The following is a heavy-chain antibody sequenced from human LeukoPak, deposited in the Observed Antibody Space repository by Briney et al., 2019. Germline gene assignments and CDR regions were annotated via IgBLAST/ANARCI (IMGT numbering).Heavy chain of an antibody. Sequence: PSETLSLTCTVSGGSISSYYWSWLRQPPGKGLEWIGYIYYSGSTNYNPSLKSRVTISVDTSKNQFSLKLSSVTAADTAVYYCARDRDGYNYDDYWGQGTLVTVSS. CDR3: ARDRDGYNYDDY. V-gene: IGHV4-59*01. CDR1: GGSISSYY. J-gene: IGHJ4*02. CDR2: IYYSGST. D-gene: IGHD5-24*01.